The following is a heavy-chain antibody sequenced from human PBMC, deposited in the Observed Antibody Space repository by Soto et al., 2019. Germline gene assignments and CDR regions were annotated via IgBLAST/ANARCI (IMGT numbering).Heavy chain of an antibody. CDR2: IRSKTDGGTI. CDR1: GLSFINAW. V-gene: IGHV3-15*01. Sequence: PGGSLRLSCAASGLSFINAWINFFRQAPGKGLEWVVQIRSKTDGGTIFYPAPVKDRFIISRDDSRNTLYLQMNSLKTEDTAVYYCTTAHPRGPDYWGQGTLVTVSS. D-gene: IGHD5-12*01. CDR3: TTAHPRGPDY. J-gene: IGHJ4*02.